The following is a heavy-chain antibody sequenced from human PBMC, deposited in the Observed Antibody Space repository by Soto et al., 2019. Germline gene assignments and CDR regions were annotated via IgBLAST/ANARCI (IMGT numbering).Heavy chain of an antibody. D-gene: IGHD3-3*01. J-gene: IGHJ6*02. V-gene: IGHV1-3*01. CDR3: ARGAITIFGVVPSAAYYYYGMDV. CDR1: GYTFTSYA. Sequence: ASVKVSCKASGYTFTSYAMHWVRQAPGQRLDWMGWINAGNGNTKYSQKFQGRVTITRDTSASTAYMELSSLRSEDTAVYYCARGAITIFGVVPSAAYYYYGMDVWGQGTTVTVS. CDR2: INAGNGNT.